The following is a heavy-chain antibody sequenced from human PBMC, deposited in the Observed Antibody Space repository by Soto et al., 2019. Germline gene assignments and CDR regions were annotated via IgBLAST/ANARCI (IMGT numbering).Heavy chain of an antibody. V-gene: IGHV3-74*01. J-gene: IGHJ4*02. CDR1: GFTFSSFW. D-gene: IGHD3-10*01. Sequence: EVQLVESGGGLVQPGGSLRLSCAFSGFTFSSFWMHWVRQAPGEGLVWVSRINTDGSSTSYADSVKGRFTIYRDNAKNTLYLQMNSLRVEDTAMYYCTERGVDTFGLSYWGQGTLVTVSS. CDR3: TERGVDTFGLSY. CDR2: INTDGSST.